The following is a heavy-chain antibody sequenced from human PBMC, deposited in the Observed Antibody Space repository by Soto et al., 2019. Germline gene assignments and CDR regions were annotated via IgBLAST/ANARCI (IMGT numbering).Heavy chain of an antibody. CDR1: GYPFTSYA. D-gene: IGHD2-15*01. CDR3: ARAPQYPLKYCSGGSCYAGDNWFDP. Sequence: GXAVKVACKASGYPFTSYAVHWGRQSPGQRLEWMGWINACNGNTKYSQKFQGRVTITRDTSASTAYMELSSLRSEDTAVYYCARAPQYPLKYCSGGSCYAGDNWFDPWGQGTLVTVSS. V-gene: IGHV1-3*01. J-gene: IGHJ5*02. CDR2: INACNGNT.